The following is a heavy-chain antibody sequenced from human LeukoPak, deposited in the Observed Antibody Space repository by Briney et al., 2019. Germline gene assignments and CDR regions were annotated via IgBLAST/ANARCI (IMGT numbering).Heavy chain of an antibody. CDR2: ISAYNGNT. CDR3: ARDRGHYGDHEDGLGHFDY. D-gene: IGHD4-17*01. Sequence: ASVKVSCKASGYTFTSYGISWVRQAPGQGLEWMGWISAYNGNTNYAQKLQGRVTMTTDTSTSTAYMELRSLRSDDTAVYYCARDRGHYGDHEDGLGHFDYWGQGTLVTVSS. CDR1: GYTFTSYG. V-gene: IGHV1-18*01. J-gene: IGHJ4*02.